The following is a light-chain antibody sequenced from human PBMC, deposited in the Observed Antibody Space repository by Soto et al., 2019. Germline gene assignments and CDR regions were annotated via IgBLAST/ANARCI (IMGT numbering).Light chain of an antibody. CDR1: QSVYSN. J-gene: IGKJ3*01. CDR3: QQYDSWPFT. CDR2: GAS. Sequence: EIVMTQSPATLSVSPGERDTLSCRASQSVYSNLAWYQQKPCQAPRLLIYGASTRATGIPARFSGSGSGTEFTLTISSLQSEDFAVYYCQQYDSWPFTFGPGTKVD. V-gene: IGKV3-15*01.